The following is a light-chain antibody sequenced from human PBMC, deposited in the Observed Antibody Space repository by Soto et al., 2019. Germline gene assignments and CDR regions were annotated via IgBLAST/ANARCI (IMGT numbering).Light chain of an antibody. Sequence: QPVLTQPASVSGSPGQSITISCTGTSSDVGSYNLVSWYQQHPGKAPKLMIYEVSKRPSGVSDRFSGSKSGNTASLTISGLQAEDEADYYCCSYARSSTYVFGTGTKLTVL. CDR3: CSYARSSTYV. CDR1: SSDVGSYNL. J-gene: IGLJ1*01. CDR2: EVS. V-gene: IGLV2-23*02.